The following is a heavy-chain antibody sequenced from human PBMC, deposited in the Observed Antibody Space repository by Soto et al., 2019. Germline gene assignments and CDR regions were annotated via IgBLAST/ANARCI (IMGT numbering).Heavy chain of an antibody. CDR2: IFSNDEK. J-gene: IGHJ6*02. D-gene: IGHD3-10*01. V-gene: IGHV2-26*01. CDR3: ARISRRGSLLWFGDRVYYYGMDV. CDR1: GFSLSNARMG. Sequence: SGPTLVNPTETLTLTCTVSGFSLSNARMGVSWIRQPPGKALEWLAHIFSNDEKSYSTSLKSRLTISKDTSKSQVVLTMTNMDPVDTATYYCARISRRGSLLWFGDRVYYYGMDVWGQGTTVTVSS.